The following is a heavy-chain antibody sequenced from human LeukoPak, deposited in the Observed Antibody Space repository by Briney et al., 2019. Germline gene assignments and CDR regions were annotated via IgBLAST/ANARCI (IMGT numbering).Heavy chain of an antibody. CDR2: INAGSGNT. J-gene: IGHJ4*02. Sequence: ASVKVSCKASGYTFISYAMHWVRQAPGQRLEWMGWINAGSGNTKYSQKFQGRVTITRDTSASTAYMELSSLRSEDTAMYYCARDLGYCSGGSCTEFIYWGQGTLVTVSS. V-gene: IGHV1-3*01. CDR3: ARDLGYCSGGSCTEFIY. CDR1: GYTFISYA. D-gene: IGHD2-15*01.